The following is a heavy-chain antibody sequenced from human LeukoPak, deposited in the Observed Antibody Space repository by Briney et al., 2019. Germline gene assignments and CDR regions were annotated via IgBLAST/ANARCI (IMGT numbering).Heavy chain of an antibody. CDR1: GYTFTSYG. CDR3: ARVPTADDAFDI. D-gene: IGHD2-21*02. J-gene: IGHJ3*02. Sequence: ASVKVSCKASGYTFTSYGISWVRQAPGQGLEWMGWISAYNGNTNYAQKLQGRVTITRNTSISTAYMELSSLRSEDTAVYYCARVPTADDAFDIWGQGTMVTVSS. V-gene: IGHV1-18*01. CDR2: ISAYNGNT.